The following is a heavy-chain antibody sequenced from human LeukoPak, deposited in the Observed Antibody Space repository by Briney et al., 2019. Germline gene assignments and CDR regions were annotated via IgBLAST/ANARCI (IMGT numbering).Heavy chain of an antibody. Sequence: SETLSLTCTVSGGSISSYHWSWIRQPPGKGLEWIGYIYYSGSTNYNPSLKSRVTISVDTSKNQFSLKLSSVTAADTAVYYCARLWANYYYYMDVWGKGTTVTVSS. CDR1: GGSISSYH. V-gene: IGHV4-59*01. J-gene: IGHJ6*03. CDR3: ARLWANYYYYMDV. CDR2: IYYSGST. D-gene: IGHD5-12*01.